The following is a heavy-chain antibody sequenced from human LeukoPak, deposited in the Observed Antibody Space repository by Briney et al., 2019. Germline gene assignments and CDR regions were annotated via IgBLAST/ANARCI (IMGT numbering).Heavy chain of an antibody. CDR3: ARDPRGYSYGSDY. V-gene: IGHV1-2*02. CDR1: GYTFTGYY. CDR2: LNPNSGGT. Sequence: ASVKVSCKASGYTFTGYYMHWVRQAPGQGLEWMAWLNPNSGGTNYAQKFQGRVTMTRDTSTSTVYMELSSLRSEDTAVYYCARDPRGYSYGSDYWGQGTLVTVSS. J-gene: IGHJ4*02. D-gene: IGHD5-18*01.